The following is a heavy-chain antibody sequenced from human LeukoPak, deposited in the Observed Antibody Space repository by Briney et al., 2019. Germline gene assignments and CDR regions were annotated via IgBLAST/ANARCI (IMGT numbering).Heavy chain of an antibody. CDR2: INHSRST. CDR1: GGSFSGYY. Sequence: SETLSLTCAVYGGSFSGYYWSWIRQPPGKGLEWIGEINHSRSTSYNPSLKSRVTISVDTSKNQFSLKLSSATAADTAVYYCARGGSMSGPPPLWGQGTLVTVSS. J-gene: IGHJ4*02. D-gene: IGHD3-10*01. V-gene: IGHV4-34*01. CDR3: ARGGSMSGPPPL.